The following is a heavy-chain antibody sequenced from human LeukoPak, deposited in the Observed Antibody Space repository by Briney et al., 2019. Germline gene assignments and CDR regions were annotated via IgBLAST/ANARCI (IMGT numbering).Heavy chain of an antibody. D-gene: IGHD1-26*01. CDR3: AREAKELGATAFHM. V-gene: IGHV3-11*01. J-gene: IGHJ3*02. CDR2: ISYSGHTI. Sequence: GGSRRLSCAASGFTFTDHYISGINKASLMGLERDSYISYSGHTIYYADSVKGRFTISRDNAKNSLYLQMNSLRAEDTAVYYCAREAKELGATAFHMLVQGTMSSVTS. CDR1: GFTFTDHY.